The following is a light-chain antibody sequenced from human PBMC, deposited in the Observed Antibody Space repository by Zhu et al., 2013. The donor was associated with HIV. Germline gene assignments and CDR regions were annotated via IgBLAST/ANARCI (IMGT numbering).Light chain of an antibody. Sequence: QSALAQPASVSGSPGQSITISCTGTSADIGAYNYVSWYQQRPGKAPKLLIYDVSIRPSGVSNRFSGSKSGNTASLTISGLQAEDEADYSCNSYTISSTYVFGTGTKVTVL. CDR3: NSYTISSTYV. CDR1: SADIGAYNY. J-gene: IGLJ1*01. CDR2: DVS. V-gene: IGLV2-14*03.